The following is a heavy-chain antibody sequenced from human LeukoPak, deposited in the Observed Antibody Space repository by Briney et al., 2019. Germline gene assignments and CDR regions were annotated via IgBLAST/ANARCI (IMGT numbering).Heavy chain of an antibody. CDR2: ISGSGGST. D-gene: IGHD2-15*01. CDR3: AKECSGGSCYSAGQYYYYGMDA. CDR1: GLTFSTYA. J-gene: IGHJ6*02. Sequence: GGSRRLSCAASGLTFSTYAMSWVRQAPGKGLEWVSAISGSGGSTYYADSVKGRFTISRDNSKNTLYLQMNSLRAEDTAVYYCAKECSGGSCYSAGQYYYYGMDAWGQGTTVTVSS. V-gene: IGHV3-23*01.